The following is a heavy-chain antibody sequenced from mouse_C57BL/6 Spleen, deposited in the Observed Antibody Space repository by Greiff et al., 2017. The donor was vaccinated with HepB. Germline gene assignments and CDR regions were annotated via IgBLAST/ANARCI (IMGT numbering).Heavy chain of an antibody. Sequence: VQLQQSGAELVKPGASVKLSCKASGYTFTSYWMHWVKQRPGQGLEWIGMIHPNSGSTNYNEKFKSKATLTVDKSSSTAYMQLSSLTSEDSAVYYGARVWDRAWFAYWGQGTLVTVSA. D-gene: IGHD4-1*01. CDR3: ARVWDRAWFAY. CDR1: GYTFTSYW. CDR2: IHPNSGST. V-gene: IGHV1-64*01. J-gene: IGHJ3*01.